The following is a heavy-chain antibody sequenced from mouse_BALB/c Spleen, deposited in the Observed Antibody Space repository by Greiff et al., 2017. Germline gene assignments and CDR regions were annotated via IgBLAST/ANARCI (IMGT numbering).Heavy chain of an antibody. D-gene: IGHD1-2*01. CDR1: GYTFTSYW. Sequence: VQLQQPGAELVRPGASVKLSCKASGYTFTSYWINWVKQRPGQGLEWIGNIYPSDSYTNYNQKFKDKATLTVDKSSSTAYMQLSSPTSEDSAVYYCTRGTTAPMDYWGQGTSVTVSS. V-gene: IGHV1-69*02. CDR2: IYPSDSYT. J-gene: IGHJ4*01. CDR3: TRGTTAPMDY.